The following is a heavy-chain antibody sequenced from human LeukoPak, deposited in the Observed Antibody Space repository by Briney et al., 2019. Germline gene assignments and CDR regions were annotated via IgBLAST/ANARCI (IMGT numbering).Heavy chain of an antibody. CDR2: ISSSGTYI. CDR3: ARASTVAGTDWYFDL. J-gene: IGHJ2*01. V-gene: IGHV3-21*01. CDR1: RFTFSTYS. D-gene: IGHD6-19*01. Sequence: GGSLRLSCAASRFTFSTYSMNWVRQAPGKGLEWVSSISSSGTYIYSTDSVKGRFTISRDNAKNSLYLQMNSLRAEDTAVYYCARASTVAGTDWYFDLWGRGTLVTVSS.